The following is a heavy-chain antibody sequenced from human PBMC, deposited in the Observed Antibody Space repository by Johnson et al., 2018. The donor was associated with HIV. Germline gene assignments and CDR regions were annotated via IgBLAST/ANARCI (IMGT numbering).Heavy chain of an antibody. CDR3: AKDQGYWGDDAFDI. V-gene: IGHV3-74*01. CDR1: GFSVSDYY. D-gene: IGHD7-27*01. Sequence: VQLVESGGGLVKPGGSLRLSCAASGFSVSDYYMSWIRQTLGKGLVWVSRINSDGSSTSYADSVKGRFTISRDNAKNTLYLQMNSQRAEDTAVYYCAKDQGYWGDDAFDIWGQGTMVIVSA. CDR2: INSDGSST. J-gene: IGHJ3*02.